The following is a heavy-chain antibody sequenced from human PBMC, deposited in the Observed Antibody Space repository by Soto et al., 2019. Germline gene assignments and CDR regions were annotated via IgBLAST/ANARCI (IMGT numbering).Heavy chain of an antibody. Sequence: EVQLVESGGGLVKPGGSLRLSCAASGFTFSTSNMKCVRQAPGKGLHWVSSISDTSSSIYYADSVRGRFTISRDNAKNSVYLHLTVLSAEDTAVYYGAREYVATGTRRGRSFEYWGQGTRVTVSS. CDR2: ISDTSSSI. CDR3: AREYVATGTRRGRSFEY. V-gene: IGHV3-21*01. D-gene: IGHD1-1*01. J-gene: IGHJ4*02. CDR1: GFTFSTSN.